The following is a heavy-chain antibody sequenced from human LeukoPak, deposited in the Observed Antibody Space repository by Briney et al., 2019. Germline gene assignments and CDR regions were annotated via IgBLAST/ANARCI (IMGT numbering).Heavy chain of an antibody. Sequence: SETLSLTCTVSGGSISSGDYYWSWIRQPPGKGLEWIGYIYYSGSTYYNPSLKSRVTISVDTSKNQFSLKLSSVTAADTAVYYCARDLLTEGNHLDYWGKETLVTVS. D-gene: IGHD4-23*01. J-gene: IGHJ4*02. CDR1: GGSISSGDYY. V-gene: IGHV4-30-4*01. CDR2: IYYSGST. CDR3: ARDLLTEGNHLDY.